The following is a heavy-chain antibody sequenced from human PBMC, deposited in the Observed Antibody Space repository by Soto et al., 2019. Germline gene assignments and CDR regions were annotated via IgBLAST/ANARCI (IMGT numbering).Heavy chain of an antibody. CDR1: GYTFINYG. CDR3: ARDGPHIPAVGDV. D-gene: IGHD6-13*01. Sequence: QVYLVQSGPVVKKPGASVKVSCKASGYTFINYGVSWVRQAPGQGLEWMGWISAYNGDKKYAQNVQGRVTLTTDTSTSTAYMEMRTLRSDDTAAYYCARDGPHIPAVGDVWGQGTTVTVSS. CDR2: ISAYNGDK. V-gene: IGHV1-18*01. J-gene: IGHJ6*02.